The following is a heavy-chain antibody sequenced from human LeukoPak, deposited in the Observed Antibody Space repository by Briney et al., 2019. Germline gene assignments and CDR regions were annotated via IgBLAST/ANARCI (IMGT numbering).Heavy chain of an antibody. CDR2: INHSGST. J-gene: IGHJ6*02. CDR1: GGSFSGYY. CDR3: ARDWAKGNWNDDYYYYGMDV. D-gene: IGHD1-1*01. Sequence: SETLSLTCAVYGGSFSGYYWSWIRQPPGKGLEWIGEINHSGSTNYNPSLKSRVTISVDTSKNQFSLKLSSVTAADTAVYYCARDWAKGNWNDDYYYYGMDVWGQGTTVTVSS. V-gene: IGHV4-34*01.